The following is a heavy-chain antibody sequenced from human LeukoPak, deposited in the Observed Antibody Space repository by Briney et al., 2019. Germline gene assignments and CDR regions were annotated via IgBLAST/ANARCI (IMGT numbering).Heavy chain of an antibody. CDR1: AVTLSINA. CDR2: ISYDGSNK. J-gene: IGHJ4*02. V-gene: IGHV3-30*04. D-gene: IGHD2-21*01. Sequence: GGSLRLSSVASAVTLSINAMHWVRQAPGKGLEWVAVISYDGSNKYYADSVKGRFTICRDNSQNTLYRHMGGQRPEDTGTCWCAIDGLYSLLAPENWGQGTLVTVSS. CDR3: AIDGLYSLLAPEN.